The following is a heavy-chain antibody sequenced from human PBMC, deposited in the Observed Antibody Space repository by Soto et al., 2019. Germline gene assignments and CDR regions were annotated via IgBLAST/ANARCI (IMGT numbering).Heavy chain of an antibody. D-gene: IGHD3-22*01. CDR2: IDPSDSYT. CDR3: ARHKHTLGITMIVVVTDYYYYGMDV. CDR1: GYSFTSYW. Sequence: GESLKISCKGSGYSFTSYWISWVRQMPGKGLEWMGRIDPSDSYTNYSPSFQGHVTISADKSISTAYLQWSSLKASDTAMYYCARHKHTLGITMIVVVTDYYYYGMDVWGQGTTVTVSS. J-gene: IGHJ6*02. V-gene: IGHV5-10-1*01.